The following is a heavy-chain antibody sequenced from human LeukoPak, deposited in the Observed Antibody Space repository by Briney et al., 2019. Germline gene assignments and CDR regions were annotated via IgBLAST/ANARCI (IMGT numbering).Heavy chain of an antibody. CDR1: GFTVSNYE. CDR2: IKEDGSDK. D-gene: IGHD3-16*02. Sequence: GGSLRLSCAASGFTVSNYEMNWVRQAPGKGLEWVANIKEDGSDKNYVDSMKGRFTISRDNAKNSLYLQMNSLRVEDTAVYYCAKGGSYRSQPYFDYWGQGTPVTVSS. CDR3: AKGGSYRSQPYFDY. J-gene: IGHJ4*02. V-gene: IGHV3-7*01.